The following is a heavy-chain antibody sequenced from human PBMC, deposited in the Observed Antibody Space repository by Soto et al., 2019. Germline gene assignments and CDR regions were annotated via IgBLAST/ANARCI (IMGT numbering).Heavy chain of an antibody. J-gene: IGHJ6*02. CDR2: INPKNGDT. CDR3: ARSSWSYSYYGMDV. CDR1: GYTLTDFY. D-gene: IGHD3-3*01. Sequence: ASVKVSCKASGYTLTDFYMHWVRQAPGQGLEWMGCINPKNGDTRYAENFQGRVTMTRDTSISTVYMELSRPRSDGTAVYYCARSSWSYSYYGMDVWGQGTTVTVSS. V-gene: IGHV1-2*02.